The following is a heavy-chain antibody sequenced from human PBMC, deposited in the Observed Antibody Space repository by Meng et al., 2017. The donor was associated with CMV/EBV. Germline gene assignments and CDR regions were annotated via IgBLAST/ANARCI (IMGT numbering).Heavy chain of an antibody. Sequence: SETLSLTCTVSGYSISSGYYWGWIRQPPGKGLEWIGSIYHSGSTYYNPSLKSRVTISVDTSKNQFSLKLSSVTAADTAVYYCARDLPPIGCSSTSCLVHNWFDPWGQGTLVTVSS. V-gene: IGHV4-38-2*02. CDR3: ARDLPPIGCSSTSCLVHNWFDP. D-gene: IGHD2-2*01. CDR1: GYSISSGYY. J-gene: IGHJ5*02. CDR2: IYHSGST.